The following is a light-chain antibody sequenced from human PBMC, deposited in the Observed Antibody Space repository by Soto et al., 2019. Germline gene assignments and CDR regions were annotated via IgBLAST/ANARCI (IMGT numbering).Light chain of an antibody. CDR2: KAS. CDR1: QSISTW. V-gene: IGKV1-5*03. J-gene: IGKJ4*01. CDR3: QQYNSYPLT. Sequence: DIQMTQSPSTLSASVGDRVTITCRASQSISTWLAWYQQKPGKAPKLLIYKASSLESGVPSRFSGSGSGTGFTLTISSLQPDDFATDYCQQYNSYPLTFGGGAKVEIK.